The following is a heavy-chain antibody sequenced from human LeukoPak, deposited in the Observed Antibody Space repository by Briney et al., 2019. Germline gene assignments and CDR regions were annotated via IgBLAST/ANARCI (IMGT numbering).Heavy chain of an antibody. J-gene: IGHJ5*02. CDR1: GYTLTGYY. V-gene: IGHV1-2*02. CDR3: ARAREDYDFWSGYHPNWFDP. CDR2: INPNSGGT. D-gene: IGHD3-3*01. Sequence: GASVNVSFKASGYTLTGYYMHWVRQAPGQGLEWMGWINPNSGGTNYAQKFQGRVTMTRDTSISTAYMELSRLRSDDTAVYYCARAREDYDFWSGYHPNWFDPWGQGTLVTVSS.